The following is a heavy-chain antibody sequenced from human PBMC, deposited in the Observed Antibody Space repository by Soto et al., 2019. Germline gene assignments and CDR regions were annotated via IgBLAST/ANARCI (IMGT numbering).Heavy chain of an antibody. D-gene: IGHD1-26*01. CDR1: EFTFSKFA. CDR2: ISNDGRKT. J-gene: IGHJ4*02. V-gene: IGHV3-30*18. CDR3: AKDISTYSGGYTYHFDY. Sequence: QVQLVESGGGVVQPGRSLRLSCAASEFTFSKFAIHWVRQAPGKGLEWVAVISNDGRKTYYIDSVKGRFTISRDNSNNTLFLQMNSLRLEDTAVYYCAKDISTYSGGYTYHFDYWGQGTLVTVSS.